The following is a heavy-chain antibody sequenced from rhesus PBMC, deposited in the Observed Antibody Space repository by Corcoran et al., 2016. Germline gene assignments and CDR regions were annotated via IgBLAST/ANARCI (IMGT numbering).Heavy chain of an antibody. J-gene: IGHJ4*01. D-gene: IGHD1-20*01. CDR3: STSPTSSWNMGYYLDL. CDR1: GFTFSRYD. Sequence: EEQLEESGGGLVEPGGSLRLSCVGCGFTFSRYDIKWVRQVPGKGRKWISFSNETTKYYAGAVYGRFTNARDPAKNSLFLPINSLRAEATAIYYCSTSPTSSWNMGYYLDLWGQGVMVTVSS. CDR2: SNETTK. V-gene: IGHV3-100*01.